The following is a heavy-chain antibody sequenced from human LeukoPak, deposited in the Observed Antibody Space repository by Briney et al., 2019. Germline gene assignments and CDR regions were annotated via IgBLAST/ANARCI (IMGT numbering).Heavy chain of an antibody. CDR3: ARGPSGYHNT. V-gene: IGHV3-7*01. D-gene: IGHD5-12*01. J-gene: IGHJ4*02. Sequence: GGSLRLSCAASGFIFSSYWMAWVRQAPGKGLEWVANIKEDGSDKNYVDSVKGRFTISRDNAKNSLYLQMNSLRAEDTAVYYCARGPSGYHNTGGQGTLVTVSS. CDR2: IKEDGSDK. CDR1: GFIFSSYW.